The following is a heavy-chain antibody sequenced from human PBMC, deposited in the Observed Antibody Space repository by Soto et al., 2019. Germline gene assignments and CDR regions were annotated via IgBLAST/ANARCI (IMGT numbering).Heavy chain of an antibody. CDR3: ARGYSYGYWGSGYYYYGMDV. J-gene: IGHJ6*02. D-gene: IGHD5-18*01. V-gene: IGHV4-59*01. CDR1: GGSISSYY. Sequence: SETLSLTCTVSGGSISSYYWSWIRQPPGKGLEWIGYIYYSGSTNYNPSLKSRVTISVDTSKNQFSLKLSSVTAADTAVYYCARGYSYGYWGSGYYYYGMDVWGQGTTVTVSS. CDR2: IYYSGST.